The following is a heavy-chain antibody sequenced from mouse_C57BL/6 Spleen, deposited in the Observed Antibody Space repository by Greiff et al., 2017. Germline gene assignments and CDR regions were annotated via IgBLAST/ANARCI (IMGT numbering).Heavy chain of an antibody. CDR1: GYTFTSYW. V-gene: IGHV1-72*01. J-gene: IGHJ4*01. CDR2: IDPNSGGT. CDR3: ARKRGDIDY. Sequence: QVQLQQPGAELVKPGASVKLSCKASGYTFTSYWMHWVKQRPGRGLEWIGRIDPNSGGTKYNEQFKSKATLTVDTPSRTAYLPLSSLTSEDSAVYYCARKRGDIDYWGQRTSVTVSS.